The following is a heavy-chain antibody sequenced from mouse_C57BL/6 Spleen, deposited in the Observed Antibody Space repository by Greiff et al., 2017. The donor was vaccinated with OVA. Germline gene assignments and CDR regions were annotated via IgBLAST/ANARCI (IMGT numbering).Heavy chain of an antibody. CDR3: ARRFITTIVGYFDV. V-gene: IGHV5-17*01. D-gene: IGHD1-1*01. CDR2: ISSGSTTI. Sequence: EVKLVESGGGLVKPGGSLKLSCAASGFTFSDYGIHWVRQAPEKGLEWVAYISSGSTTIYYADTVKGRFTISRDNAENTLFLQMTRLRSEDTAMYYCARRFITTIVGYFDVWGTGTTVTVSS. J-gene: IGHJ1*03. CDR1: GFTFSDYG.